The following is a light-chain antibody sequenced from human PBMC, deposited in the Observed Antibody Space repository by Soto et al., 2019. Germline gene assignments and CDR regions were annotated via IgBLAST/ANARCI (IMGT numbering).Light chain of an antibody. CDR2: ENN. J-gene: IGLJ3*02. Sequence: QSVLTQPPSVSAAPGQKVTISCSGSSSNIGNNYVSWYQQLPGTAPKLLIYENNKRPSGIPDRFSGSKSGTSATLGNTGLQTGDEADYYCGTWDSSLSVRVFGGGTKLTVL. CDR3: GTWDSSLSVRV. CDR1: SSNIGNNY. V-gene: IGLV1-51*02.